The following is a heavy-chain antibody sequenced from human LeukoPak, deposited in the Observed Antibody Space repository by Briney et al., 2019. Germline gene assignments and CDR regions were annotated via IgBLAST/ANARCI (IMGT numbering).Heavy chain of an antibody. CDR1: GYTFSSYG. D-gene: IGHD3-10*01. J-gene: IGHJ5*02. CDR3: ARAPLLWFGEFPMFDP. Sequence: ASVKFSCKASGYTFSSYGISWVRQARGQGLEWMGWISAYNGNTNYAQKLQGRVTMTTDTSTSTAYMELRSLRSDDTAVYYCARAPLLWFGEFPMFDPWGQGTLVTVSS. V-gene: IGHV1-18*01. CDR2: ISAYNGNT.